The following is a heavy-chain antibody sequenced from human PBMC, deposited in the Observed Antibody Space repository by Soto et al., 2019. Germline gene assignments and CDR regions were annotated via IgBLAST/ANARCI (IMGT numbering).Heavy chain of an antibody. CDR2: IYFAGTT. J-gene: IGHJ6*02. V-gene: IGHV4-59*01. D-gene: IGHD7-27*01. CDR1: GGSITCYY. Sequence: PSETLSLTCTVSGGSITCYYWILIGQPPGRGLEWIGYIYFAGTTLYTPSLNSRVTISVDTSKNQFSLKLTSVTAADTAVYYCTRHDVVPKLRNGMGVWGQGTTVTVSS. CDR3: TRHDVVPKLRNGMGV.